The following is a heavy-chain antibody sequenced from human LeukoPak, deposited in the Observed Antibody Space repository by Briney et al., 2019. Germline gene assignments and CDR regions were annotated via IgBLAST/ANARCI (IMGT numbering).Heavy chain of an antibody. CDR2: IIPISGTA. Sequence: SVKVSCKASGGTFSSYAISWVRQAPGQGLEWVGGIIPISGTANYAQKFQGGVTITTDEFTSTAYMELSSLISEDTAVYYCARAYCGGDCYNYFDYWGQGTLVTVSS. CDR1: GGTFSSYA. D-gene: IGHD2-21*02. CDR3: ARAYCGGDCYNYFDY. V-gene: IGHV1-69*05. J-gene: IGHJ4*02.